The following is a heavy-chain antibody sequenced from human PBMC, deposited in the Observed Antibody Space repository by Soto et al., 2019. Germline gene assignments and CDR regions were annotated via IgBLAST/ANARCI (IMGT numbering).Heavy chain of an antibody. V-gene: IGHV3-30-3*01. CDR3: ARDKRDLRFLEWSYYFDY. CDR2: ISYDGSNK. D-gene: IGHD3-3*01. CDR1: GFTFSSCA. J-gene: IGHJ4*02. Sequence: QVQLVESGGGVVQPGRSLRLSCAASGFTFSSCAMHWVLQAPGKGLEWVAVISYDGSNKYYADSVKGRLTVSRDNSKNTLYLQVNSLRAEDTAVYYCARDKRDLRFLEWSYYFDYWGQGTLVTVSS.